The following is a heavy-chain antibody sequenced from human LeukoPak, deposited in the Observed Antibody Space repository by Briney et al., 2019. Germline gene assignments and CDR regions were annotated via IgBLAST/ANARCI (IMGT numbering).Heavy chain of an antibody. V-gene: IGHV4-34*01. D-gene: IGHD5-18*01. CDR2: INHSGST. Sequence: PSETLSLTCAVYGGSFSGYYWSWIRQPPGKGLEWIGEINHSGSTNYNPSLKSRVTISVDTSKNQFSLKLSSVTAADTAVYYCARGRWLPHGWFDPWGQGTLVTVSS. CDR3: ARGRWLPHGWFDP. CDR1: GGSFSGYY. J-gene: IGHJ5*02.